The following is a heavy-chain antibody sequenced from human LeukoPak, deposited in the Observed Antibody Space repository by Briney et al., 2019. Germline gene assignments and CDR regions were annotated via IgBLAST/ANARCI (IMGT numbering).Heavy chain of an antibody. V-gene: IGHV3-23*01. D-gene: IGHD3-16*02. Sequence: GRSLRLSCAASGFTFSSYAMRWVRQAPGKGLEWVSAIRYGGGSTYYADSVKGRFTISRDNSKNTLYLQMNSLRAEDTAVYYCAKVWRDLSYFYYYYMDVWGKGTTVTV. J-gene: IGHJ6*03. CDR2: IRYGGGST. CDR1: GFTFSSYA. CDR3: AKVWRDLSYFYYYYMDV.